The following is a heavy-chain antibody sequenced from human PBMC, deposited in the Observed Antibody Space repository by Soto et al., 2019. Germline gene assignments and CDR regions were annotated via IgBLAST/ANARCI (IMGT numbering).Heavy chain of an antibody. D-gene: IGHD1-26*01. CDR1: GGSFSGYY. V-gene: IGHV4-34*01. Sequence: SETQSLTCAVYGGSFSGYYLSWIRQPPGKGLEWIGEINHSGSTNYNPSLKSRVTISVDTSKNQFSLKLSSVTAADTAVYYCARATPGSDYYYYYYMDVWGKGTTVTVSS. CDR2: INHSGST. CDR3: ARATPGSDYYYYYYMDV. J-gene: IGHJ6*03.